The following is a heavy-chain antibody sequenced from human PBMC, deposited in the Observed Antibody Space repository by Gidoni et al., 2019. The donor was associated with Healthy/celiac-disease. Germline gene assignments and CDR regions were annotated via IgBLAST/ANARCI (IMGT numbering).Heavy chain of an antibody. J-gene: IGHJ4*02. CDR2: IYPGDSDT. CDR1: GYSFTSYW. D-gene: IGHD6-13*01. V-gene: IGHV5-51*01. CDR3: ARPISGYSSSWTGDYYFDY. Sequence: EVQLVQSGAEVKKPGESLKISCKGSGYSFTSYWIGWVRQMPGKGLEWMGIIYPGDSDTRYSPSFQGQVTISADKSISTAYLQWSSLKASDTAMYYCARPISGYSSSWTGDYYFDYWGQGTLVTVSS.